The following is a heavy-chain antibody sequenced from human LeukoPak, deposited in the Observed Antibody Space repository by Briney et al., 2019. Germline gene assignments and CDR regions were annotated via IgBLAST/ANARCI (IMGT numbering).Heavy chain of an antibody. CDR2: ISAYNGNT. Sequence: ASVKVSCKASGYAFTSYGISWVRQAPGQGLEWMGWISAYNGNTNYAQKLQGRVTMTTDTSTSTAYMELRSLRSDDTAVYYCARDHYVTMVRGVIPLDYWGQGTLVTVSS. CDR3: ARDHYVTMVRGVIPLDY. V-gene: IGHV1-18*01. D-gene: IGHD3-10*01. CDR1: GYAFTSYG. J-gene: IGHJ4*02.